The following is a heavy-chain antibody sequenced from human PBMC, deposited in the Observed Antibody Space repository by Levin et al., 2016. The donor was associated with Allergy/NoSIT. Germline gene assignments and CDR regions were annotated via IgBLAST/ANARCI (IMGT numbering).Heavy chain of an antibody. CDR3: ARSDYLYYFDY. D-gene: IGHD2/OR15-2a*01. Sequence: WIRQPPGKGLEWVSVIYSGGSTYYADSVKGRFTISRDNSKNTLYLQMNSLRAEDTAVYYCARSDYLYYFDYWGQGTLVTVSS. V-gene: IGHV3-66*01. J-gene: IGHJ4*02. CDR2: IYSGGST.